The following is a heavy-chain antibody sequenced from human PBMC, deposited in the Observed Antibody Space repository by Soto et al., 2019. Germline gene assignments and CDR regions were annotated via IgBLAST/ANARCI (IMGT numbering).Heavy chain of an antibody. J-gene: IGHJ6*02. Sequence: QVQLVQSGAEMKKPGASVKVSCTASGYTFTGYYIHWVRQAPGQGLEWMGWISPNSGGTNFAQKFQGRVTRTRDTSISTVYMEYSRLRSDDTAIYYCARDQTGYSSGWSSVAMDVWGQGTTVTVS. CDR2: ISPNSGGT. V-gene: IGHV1-2*02. D-gene: IGHD6-19*01. CDR1: GYTFTGYY. CDR3: ARDQTGYSSGWSSVAMDV.